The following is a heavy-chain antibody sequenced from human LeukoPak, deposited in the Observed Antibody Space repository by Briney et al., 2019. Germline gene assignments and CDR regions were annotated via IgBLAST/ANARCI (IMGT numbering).Heavy chain of an antibody. V-gene: IGHV1-2*02. CDR1: GYTFTGYY. J-gene: IGHJ6*02. CDR3: ARVGAAYYYYYGMDV. CDR2: INPNSGGT. Sequence: ASVKVSCKASGYTFTGYYMHWVRQAPGQGLEWMGWINPNSGGTNYAQKFQGRVTMTRDTSISTAYMELSRLRSDGTAVYYCARVGAAYYYYYGMDVWGQGTTVTVSS. D-gene: IGHD6-13*01.